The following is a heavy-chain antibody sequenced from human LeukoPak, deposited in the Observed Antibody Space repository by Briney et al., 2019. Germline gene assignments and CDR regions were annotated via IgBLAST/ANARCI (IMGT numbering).Heavy chain of an antibody. CDR2: ISGSGGST. V-gene: IGHV3-23*01. J-gene: IGHJ4*02. CDR3: AKDLARYYDSSGYLLG. CDR1: GFTFDDSA. Sequence: GRSLRLSCAASGFTFDDSAMHWVRQAPGKGLEWVSAISGSGGSTYYADSVKGRFTISRDNSKNTLYLQMNSLRAEDTAVYYCAKDLARYYDSSGYLLGWGQGTLVTVSS. D-gene: IGHD3-22*01.